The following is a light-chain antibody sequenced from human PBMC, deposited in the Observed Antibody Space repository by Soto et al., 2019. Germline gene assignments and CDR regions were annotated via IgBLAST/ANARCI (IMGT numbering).Light chain of an antibody. J-gene: IGKJ4*01. CDR3: QHYNNLWG. Sequence: EIVMTQSPATLSVSPGERVTLSCRARQSVRSNLAWYQQTPGQVPRDLIYGASTRAIGIPDRFSGSGSGTEFTLIISSLQSEDSAVYYCQHYNNLWGFGGGTKVEIK. V-gene: IGKV3-15*01. CDR2: GAS. CDR1: QSVRSN.